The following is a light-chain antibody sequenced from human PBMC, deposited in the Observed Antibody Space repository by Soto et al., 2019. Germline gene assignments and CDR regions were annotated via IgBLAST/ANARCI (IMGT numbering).Light chain of an antibody. J-gene: IGKJ4*01. CDR2: GAS. CDR1: QSVSGN. V-gene: IGKV3-15*01. Sequence: EIVMTQSPATLSVSLGERATLSCRASQSVSGNLAWYQQKPGQAPRLLIYGASTRATGIPARFSGSGSGTEFTLTITSLQSEDFAVYYCQQYNDWPPLTFGGGTKVEIK. CDR3: QQYNDWPPLT.